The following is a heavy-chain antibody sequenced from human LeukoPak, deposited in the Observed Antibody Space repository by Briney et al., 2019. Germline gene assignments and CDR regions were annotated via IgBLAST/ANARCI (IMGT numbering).Heavy chain of an antibody. Sequence: GGSLRLSCAVSGFTVTSNYISWVRQAPGKGREWVSVVYPGSFTYHADSVKGRFTISRDTTKNTVYLQMNSLRAEDTAVYYCAIGGVIWRMDVWGQGTTVTVSS. CDR2: VYPGSFT. V-gene: IGHV3-66*01. CDR3: AIGGVIWRMDV. D-gene: IGHD2/OR15-2a*01. CDR1: GFTVTSNY. J-gene: IGHJ6*02.